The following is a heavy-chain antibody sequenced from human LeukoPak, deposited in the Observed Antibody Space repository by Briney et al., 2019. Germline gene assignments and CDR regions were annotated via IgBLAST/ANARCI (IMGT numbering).Heavy chain of an antibody. Sequence: GGSLRLSCAASGFTFSDYYMSWVRQAPGKGLEWVSAISGSGGSTYYADSVKGRFTISRDNSKNTLYLQMNSLRAEDTAVYYCAKDGDYVGSYYFDYWGQGTLVTVSS. CDR3: AKDGDYVGSYYFDY. J-gene: IGHJ4*02. D-gene: IGHD4-17*01. CDR2: ISGSGGST. CDR1: GFTFSDYY. V-gene: IGHV3-23*01.